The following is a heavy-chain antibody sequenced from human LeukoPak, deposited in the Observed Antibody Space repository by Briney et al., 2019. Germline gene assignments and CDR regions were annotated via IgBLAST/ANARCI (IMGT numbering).Heavy chain of an antibody. Sequence: SGGSLRLSCAASGFTFSSYTINWVRQAPGKGLEWVSAISGSDNSAYYADSVKGRFTISRDNPKNTLYLQMNSLRAEDRAVYYCAKRSPAAGPGYFDYWGQGTLVTVSS. D-gene: IGHD6-13*01. V-gene: IGHV3-23*01. J-gene: IGHJ4*02. CDR3: AKRSPAAGPGYFDY. CDR1: GFTFSSYT. CDR2: ISGSDNSA.